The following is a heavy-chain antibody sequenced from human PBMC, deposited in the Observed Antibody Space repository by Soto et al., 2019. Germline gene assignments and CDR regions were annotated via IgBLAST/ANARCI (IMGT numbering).Heavy chain of an antibody. CDR3: ARDFYSNGEFYYYYGMDV. CDR1: GFTFSSYA. V-gene: IGHV3-30-3*01. D-gene: IGHD3-10*01. J-gene: IGHJ6*02. CDR2: ISYDGSNK. Sequence: LRLSCAASGFTFSSYAMHWVRQAPGKGLEWVAVISYDGSNKYYADSVKGRFTISRDNSKNTLYLQMNSLRAEDTAVYYCARDFYSNGEFYYYYGMDVWGQGTTVTVSS.